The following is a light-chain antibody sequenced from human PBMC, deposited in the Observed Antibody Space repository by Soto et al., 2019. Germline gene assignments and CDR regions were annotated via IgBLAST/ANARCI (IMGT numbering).Light chain of an antibody. V-gene: IGKV1-8*01. CDR3: QQYNSFPQT. CDR2: RAS. Sequence: AIQMTQSPSSFSASTGDRVTISCRATQDISNYLAWYQQKPGKAPKLLIYRASVLESGVPSRFIGSGSGTNFIPISNHLHAEDLATYYCQQYNSFPQTFGQGTKLEIK. J-gene: IGKJ2*01. CDR1: QDISNY.